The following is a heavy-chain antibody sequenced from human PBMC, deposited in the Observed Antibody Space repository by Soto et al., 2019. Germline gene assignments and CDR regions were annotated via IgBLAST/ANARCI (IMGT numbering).Heavy chain of an antibody. Sequence: GESLKLSCKGSGYNFDTHWINWVRQTPGKGLEWMGRIDPIDSKTKYSPSLEGHITISVDKSISTTYLQWSSLKASDTAIYYCARRIAAASGYYYYAFDVWGQGTAVTVSS. V-gene: IGHV5-10-1*01. CDR3: ARRIAAASGYYYYAFDV. CDR2: IDPIDSKT. CDR1: GYNFDTHW. D-gene: IGHD6-13*01. J-gene: IGHJ6*02.